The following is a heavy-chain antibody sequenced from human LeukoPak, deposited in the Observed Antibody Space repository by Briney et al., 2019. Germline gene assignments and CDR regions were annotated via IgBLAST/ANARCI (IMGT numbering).Heavy chain of an antibody. Sequence: EASVKVSCKASGYTFTSYDINWVRQATGQGLEWMGWMNPNSGNTGYAQKFQGRVTMTRNTSISTAYMELSSLRSEDTAVYYCARDHFGKNYYYYGMDVWGQGTTVTVSS. CDR3: ARDHFGKNYYYYGMDV. D-gene: IGHD3-3*01. J-gene: IGHJ6*02. CDR2: MNPNSGNT. CDR1: GYTFTSYD. V-gene: IGHV1-8*01.